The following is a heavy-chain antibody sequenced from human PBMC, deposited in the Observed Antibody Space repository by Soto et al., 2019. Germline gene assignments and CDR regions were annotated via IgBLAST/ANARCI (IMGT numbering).Heavy chain of an antibody. CDR2: IYLGDSDT. D-gene: IGHD2-2*02. V-gene: IGHV5-51*01. Sequence: PGESLKISCKGSGYSFTSYWIGWVRQMPVKGLEWMGIIYLGDSDTRYSPSFQGQVTISADKSISTAYLQWSSLKASDTAMYYCARQTYCSSTSCYTVDSWGQGTLVTVSS. CDR3: ARQTYCSSTSCYTVDS. J-gene: IGHJ4*02. CDR1: GYSFTSYW.